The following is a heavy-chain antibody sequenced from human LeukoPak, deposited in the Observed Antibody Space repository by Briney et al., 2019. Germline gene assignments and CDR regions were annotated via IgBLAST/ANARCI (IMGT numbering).Heavy chain of an antibody. CDR3: ARDLLAGTSFYFDY. D-gene: IGHD6-19*01. CDR1: GFTVSSYG. J-gene: IGHJ4*02. V-gene: IGHV3-33*01. CDR2: IWYDGSNK. Sequence: GGSLRLSCAASGFTVSSYGMHWVRQAPGKGLEWVAVIWYDGSNKYYADSVKGRFTISRDNSKSTLYLQMNSLRAEDTAVYYCARDLLAGTSFYFDYWGQGTLVTVSS.